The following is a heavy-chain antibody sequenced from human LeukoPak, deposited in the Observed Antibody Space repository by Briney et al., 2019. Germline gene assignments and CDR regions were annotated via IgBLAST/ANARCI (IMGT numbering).Heavy chain of an antibody. J-gene: IGHJ4*02. Sequence: SETLSLTCTVSGGSISSYYWSWIRQPPGKGLEWIGHIYYSGSTNYNPSLKSRVTISVDTSKNQFSLKLSSVTAADTAVYYCARGHSSGCYDYWGQGTLVTVSS. V-gene: IGHV4-59*01. CDR2: IYYSGST. D-gene: IGHD6-19*01. CDR1: GGSISSYY. CDR3: ARGHSSGCYDY.